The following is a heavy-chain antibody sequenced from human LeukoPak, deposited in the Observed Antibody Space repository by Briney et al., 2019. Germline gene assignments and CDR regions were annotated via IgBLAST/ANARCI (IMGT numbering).Heavy chain of an antibody. Sequence: GGSLRLSCAASGFTFSSYAMSWVRQAPGKGLEWVSAISGSGGSTYYADSVKGRFTISRDNSKNTLYLQMNSLRAEDTAVYYCAKDTALYYYDSSGSLDYWGQGTLVTVS. V-gene: IGHV3-23*01. CDR3: AKDTALYYYDSSGSLDY. CDR1: GFTFSSYA. D-gene: IGHD3-22*01. J-gene: IGHJ4*02. CDR2: ISGSGGST.